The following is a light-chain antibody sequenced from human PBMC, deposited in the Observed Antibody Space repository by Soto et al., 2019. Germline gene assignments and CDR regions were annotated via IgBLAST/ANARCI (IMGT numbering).Light chain of an antibody. CDR2: DVF. Sequence: EIVLTQSPGTLSLSPGERVTLSCRASQSVSRNYLAWYQQKPGQAPRLLIYDVFSRATGIPDRFSGSGSGTDLTLTISRLEPEDFAVYYCQQYDKPPQTFGQGTKLEIK. CDR1: QSVSRNY. CDR3: QQYDKPPQT. V-gene: IGKV3-20*01. J-gene: IGKJ2*01.